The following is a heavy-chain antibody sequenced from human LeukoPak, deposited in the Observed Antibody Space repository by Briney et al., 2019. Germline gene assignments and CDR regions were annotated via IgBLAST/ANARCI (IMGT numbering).Heavy chain of an antibody. V-gene: IGHV4-59*01. CDR3: ARDCRSGYFDY. J-gene: IGHJ4*02. Sequence: SETLSLTCTVSGGSLSSYYRSWIRQPPGKGLEWIGYIYYSGSTNYNPPLKSRVTISVDTSKNQSSLKLSSVTAADTAMYYCARDCRSGYFDYWGQGTLVTVSS. CDR2: IYYSGST. D-gene: IGHD2-15*01. CDR1: GGSLSSYY.